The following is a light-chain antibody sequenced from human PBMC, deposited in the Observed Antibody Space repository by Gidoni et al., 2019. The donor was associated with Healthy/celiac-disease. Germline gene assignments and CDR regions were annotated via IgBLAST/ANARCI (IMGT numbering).Light chain of an antibody. Sequence: VLWMTQSPSLLSASTGDIVTISCRMSQRISSYLAWYQQKPGKAPALLIYASSTLQSGVPSRCSGSGAGKDFTITISCLQYEDFATYYCQQYYSFPRTFGQGTKVEIK. V-gene: IGKV1D-8*01. CDR1: QRISSY. CDR2: ASS. CDR3: QQYYSFPRT. J-gene: IGKJ1*01.